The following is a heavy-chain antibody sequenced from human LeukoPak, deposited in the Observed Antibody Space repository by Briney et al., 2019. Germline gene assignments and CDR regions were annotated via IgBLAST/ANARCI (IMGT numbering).Heavy chain of an antibody. J-gene: IGHJ4*02. Sequence: PSQTLSLTCTVSGRSISSISYYWGWIRQPPGKGLEWIGSIYYSGSTYYNPSLKSRGTISVDTSKNQFSLKLSSVTAADTAVYYCARGAVATYYFDYWGQGTLVTVSS. V-gene: IGHV4-39*07. D-gene: IGHD5-12*01. CDR1: GRSISSISYY. CDR2: IYYSGST. CDR3: ARGAVATYYFDY.